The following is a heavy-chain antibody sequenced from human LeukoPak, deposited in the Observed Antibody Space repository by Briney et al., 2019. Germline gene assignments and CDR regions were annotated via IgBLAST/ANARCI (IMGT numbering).Heavy chain of an antibody. Sequence: GGSLRLSCAASGFTFSSYAMSWVRQAPGKGLGWVSAISGSGGSTYYADSVKGRFTISRDNSKNTLYLQMNSLRAEDTAVYYCARAIVGAIDYWGQGTLVTVSS. J-gene: IGHJ4*02. CDR2: ISGSGGST. V-gene: IGHV3-23*01. CDR3: ARAIVGAIDY. D-gene: IGHD1-26*01. CDR1: GFTFSSYA.